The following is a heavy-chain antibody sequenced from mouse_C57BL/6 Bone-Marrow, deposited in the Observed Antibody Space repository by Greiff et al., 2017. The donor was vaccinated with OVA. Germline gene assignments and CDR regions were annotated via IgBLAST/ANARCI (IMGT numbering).Heavy chain of an antibody. CDR3: TRKDYSNADYFDY. Sequence: VQLQQSGAELVRPGASVTLSCKASGYTFTDYEMHWVKQTPVHGLEWIGAIDPETGGTAYNQKFKGKAILTADKSSSTAYMELRSLTSEDSAVYYCTRKDYSNADYFDYWGKGTTLTVSS. CDR2: IDPETGGT. CDR1: GYTFTDYE. D-gene: IGHD2-5*01. V-gene: IGHV1-15*01. J-gene: IGHJ2*01.